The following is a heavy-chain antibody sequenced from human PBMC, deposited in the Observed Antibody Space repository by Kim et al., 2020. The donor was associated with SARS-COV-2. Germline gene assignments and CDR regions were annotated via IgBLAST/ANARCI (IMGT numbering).Heavy chain of an antibody. CDR3: ARDGGLYRDY. D-gene: IGHD6-25*01. CDR1: GFTFNRYG. V-gene: IGHV3-7*03. CDR2: IKYDGTEK. Sequence: GGSLRLSCAASGFTFNRYGMSWVRQAPGKGLEWVANIKYDGTEKYYGDSVRGRFTISRDNGKNTVYLQMNNLRAEDTAVYYCARDGGLYRDYWGQGTLVTVSS. J-gene: IGHJ4*02.